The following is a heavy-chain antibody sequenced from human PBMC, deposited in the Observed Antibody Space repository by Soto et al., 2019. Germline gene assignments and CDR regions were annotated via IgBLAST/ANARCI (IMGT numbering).Heavy chain of an antibody. J-gene: IGHJ4*02. CDR1: GFTFTSSA. D-gene: IGHD6-13*01. CDR3: AADPLPGIAAAGTPSLDY. CDR2: IVVGSGNT. V-gene: IGHV1-58*01. Sequence: GASVKVSCKASGFTFTSSAVQWVRQARGQRLEWIGWIVVGSGNTNYAQKFQERVTITRDMSTSTAYMELSSLRSEDTAVYYCAADPLPGIAAAGTPSLDYWGQGTLVTVSS.